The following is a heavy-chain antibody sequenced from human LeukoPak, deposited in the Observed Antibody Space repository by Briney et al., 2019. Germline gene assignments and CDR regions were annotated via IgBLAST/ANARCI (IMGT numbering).Heavy chain of an antibody. D-gene: IGHD2-15*01. CDR1: GFTFSSYG. J-gene: IGHJ3*02. V-gene: IGHV3-33*01. CDR3: AREIVVVVAATQHAFDI. Sequence: GRSLRLSCAASGFTFSSYGMHWVRQAPGKGLEWVAVIWYDGSNKYYADSVKGRFTISRDNSKNTLYLQMNSLRAEDTAVYYCAREIVVVVAATQHAFDIWGQGTMVTVSS. CDR2: IWYDGSNK.